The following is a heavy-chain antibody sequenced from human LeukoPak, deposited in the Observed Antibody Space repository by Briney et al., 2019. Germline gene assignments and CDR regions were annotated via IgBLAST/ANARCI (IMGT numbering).Heavy chain of an antibody. V-gene: IGHV4-34*01. D-gene: IGHD2-15*01. Sequence: SETLSLTCAVYGGSFSGYYWSWIRQPPGKGLEWIGEINHSGSTNYNPSLKSRVTISVDTSKNQFSLKLSSVTAADTAVCYCAVYCSGGSCPYTNDYWGQGTLVTVSS. J-gene: IGHJ4*02. CDR1: GGSFSGYY. CDR3: AVYCSGGSCPYTNDY. CDR2: INHSGST.